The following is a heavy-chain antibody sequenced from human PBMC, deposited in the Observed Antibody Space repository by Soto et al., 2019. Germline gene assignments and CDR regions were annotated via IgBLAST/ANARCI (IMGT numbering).Heavy chain of an antibody. CDR1: GYTLTELS. V-gene: IGHV1-24*01. D-gene: IGHD1-26*01. CDR3: ATDLVGTTVGSYYYYGMDV. CDR2: FDPEDGET. Sequence: GASVKVSCKVSGYTLTELSMHWVRQAPGKGLEWMGGFDPEDGETIYAQKFQGRVTMTEDTSTDTAYMELSSLRSEDTAVYYCATDLVGTTVGSYYYYGMDVWGQGTTVTVSS. J-gene: IGHJ6*02.